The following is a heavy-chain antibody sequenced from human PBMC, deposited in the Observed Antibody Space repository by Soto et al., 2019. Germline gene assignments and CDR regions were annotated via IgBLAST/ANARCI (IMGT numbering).Heavy chain of an antibody. Sequence: LSLTCSVSGGSFSTYYWNWIRQPPGKGLEWIGHIYYNGGSNYNPSLQSRVTISVDMSKNQFSLTLSSVTAADTAVYFCASERYDVLTGYSLWGFDHWGQGILVTVSS. V-gene: IGHV4-59*01. D-gene: IGHD3-9*01. CDR2: IYYNGGS. CDR1: GGSFSTYY. CDR3: ASERYDVLTGYSLWGFDH. J-gene: IGHJ4*02.